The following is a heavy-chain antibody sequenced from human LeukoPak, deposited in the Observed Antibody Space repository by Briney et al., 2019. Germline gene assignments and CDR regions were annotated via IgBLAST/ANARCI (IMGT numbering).Heavy chain of an antibody. CDR3: ARVYSGSNFDY. Sequence: SEALSLTCTVSRQSVSTAYWSWFRQPPGQGLEWIGRIYTSGSTNYNPSLKSRVTMSVDTSKNQFSLKLSSVTAADTAVYYCARVYSGSNFDYWGQGTLVTVSS. J-gene: IGHJ4*02. D-gene: IGHD1-26*01. CDR1: RQSVSTAY. V-gene: IGHV4-4*07. CDR2: IYTSGST.